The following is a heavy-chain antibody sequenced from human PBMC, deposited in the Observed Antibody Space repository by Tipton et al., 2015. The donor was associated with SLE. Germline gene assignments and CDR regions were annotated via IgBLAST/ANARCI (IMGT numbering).Heavy chain of an antibody. D-gene: IGHD3-22*01. CDR1: GFTFGDYA. J-gene: IGHJ3*02. Sequence: SLRLSCTASGFTFGDYAMSWVRQAPGKGLEWVGFFRSKAYGGTTEYAASVKGRFTISRDDSKSIAYLQMNSLKTEDTAVYYCTSTDFGYYYDSSGYLSIWGQGTMVTVSS. V-gene: IGHV3-49*04. CDR3: TSTDFGYYYDSSGYLSI. CDR2: FRSKAYGGTT.